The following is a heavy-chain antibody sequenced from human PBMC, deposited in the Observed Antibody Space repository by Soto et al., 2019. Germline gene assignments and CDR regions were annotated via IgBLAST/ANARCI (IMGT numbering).Heavy chain of an antibody. D-gene: IGHD1-1*01. Sequence: PSETLSLTCAVSGGSISSGGYSWSWIRQPPGKGLEWIGYIYHSGSTYYNPSLKSRVTISVDRSKNQFSLKLSSVAAADTAVYYCSRGGDAYKAGNYWGQGTLVTVSS. J-gene: IGHJ4*02. CDR2: IYHSGST. CDR3: SRGGDAYKAGNY. V-gene: IGHV4-30-2*01. CDR1: GGSISSGGYS.